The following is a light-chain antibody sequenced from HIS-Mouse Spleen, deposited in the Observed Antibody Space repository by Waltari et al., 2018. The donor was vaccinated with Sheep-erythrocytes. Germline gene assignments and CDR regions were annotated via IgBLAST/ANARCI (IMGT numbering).Light chain of an antibody. J-gene: IGLJ3*02. CDR2: GNS. CDR1: SYTIVAGYD. Sequence: QSVLTPPPSVSGAPGQRLTISCTGCSYTIVAGYDLHWYQQLPGTAPKLLIYGNSNRPSGVPDRFSGSKSGTSASLAITGLQAEDEADYYCQSYDSSLSGWVFGGGTKLTVL. V-gene: IGLV1-40*01. CDR3: QSYDSSLSGWV.